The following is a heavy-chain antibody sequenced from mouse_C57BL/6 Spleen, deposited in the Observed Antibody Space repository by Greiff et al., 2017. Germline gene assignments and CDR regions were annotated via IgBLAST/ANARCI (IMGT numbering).Heavy chain of an antibody. J-gene: IGHJ2*01. CDR1: GYTFTDYE. V-gene: IGHV1-15*01. CDR3: TRWEIYYGYDGH. D-gene: IGHD2-2*01. Sequence: VKLMESGAELVRPGASVTLSCKASGYTFTDYEMHWVKQTPVHGLEWIGAIDPETGGTAYNQKFKGKAILTADKSSSTAYMELRSLTSEDSAVYYCTRWEIYYGYDGHWGQGTTLTVSS. CDR2: IDPETGGT.